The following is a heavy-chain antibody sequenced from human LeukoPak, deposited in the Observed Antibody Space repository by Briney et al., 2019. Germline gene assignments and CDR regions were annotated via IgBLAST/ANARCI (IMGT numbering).Heavy chain of an antibody. V-gene: IGHV4-59*01. J-gene: IGHJ4*02. CDR3: ARAKRDYYDSSGYFQDY. CDR2: IYYSGST. D-gene: IGHD3-22*01. Sequence: SETLSLTCTVSGGSISSYYWSWIRQPPGKGLEWIGYIYYSGSTNYNPSLKSRVTISVDTSKNQFSLKLSSVIAADTAVYYCARAKRDYYDSSGYFQDYWGQGTLVTVSS. CDR1: GGSISSYY.